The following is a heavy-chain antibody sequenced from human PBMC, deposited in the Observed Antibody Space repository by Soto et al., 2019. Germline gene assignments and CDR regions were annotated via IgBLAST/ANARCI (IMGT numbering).Heavy chain of an antibody. CDR3: ARVSNSDWYFDL. Sequence: QVQLVQSGAEVKKPGASAKVSCKASGYTFTSYYMHWVRQAPGQGLEWMGIINPSGGSTSYAQKFQGRVTMTRDTSTSTVYMELSSLRSEDTAVYYCARVSNSDWYFDLWGRGTLVTVSS. CDR1: GYTFTSYY. CDR2: INPSGGST. J-gene: IGHJ2*01. D-gene: IGHD4-4*01. V-gene: IGHV1-46*01.